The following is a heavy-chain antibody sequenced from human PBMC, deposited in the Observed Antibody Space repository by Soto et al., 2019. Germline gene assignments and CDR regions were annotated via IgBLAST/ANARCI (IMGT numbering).Heavy chain of an antibody. CDR3: ARWLGEPYTWFDS. CDR1: GDSSTTPDY. Sequence: XETLPRPFAVSGDSSTTPDYWGWLRQPPGKGLEWIANIYHSGGTYYNPSLKSRATISIDTSKNQFSLRLTAVTAADTAMYFCARWLGEPYTWFDSWGQGTLVTVSS. D-gene: IGHD3-10*01. CDR2: IYHSGGT. V-gene: IGHV4-38-2*01. J-gene: IGHJ5*01.